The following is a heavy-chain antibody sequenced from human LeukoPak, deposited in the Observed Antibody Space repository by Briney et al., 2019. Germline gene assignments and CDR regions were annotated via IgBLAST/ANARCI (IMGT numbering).Heavy chain of an antibody. J-gene: IGHJ4*02. D-gene: IGHD6-13*01. CDR3: ARDAEWEQQLANFDY. Sequence: ASVKVSCKASGYTSTSYGISWVRQAPGQGLEWMGWISAYNGNTNYAQKLQGRVTMTTDTSTSTAYMELRSLRSDDTAVYYCARDAEWEQQLANFDYWGQGTLVTVSS. CDR2: ISAYNGNT. V-gene: IGHV1-18*01. CDR1: GYTSTSYG.